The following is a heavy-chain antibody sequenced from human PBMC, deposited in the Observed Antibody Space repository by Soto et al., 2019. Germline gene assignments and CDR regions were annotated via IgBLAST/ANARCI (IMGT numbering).Heavy chain of an antibody. V-gene: IGHV3-30*18. CDR1: GFMFNAYG. Sequence: VQLVESGGGVVQPGRSRRLSCAASGFMFNAYGMHWVRQAPGNGLEWVAVISFDGSNQYYADSVKGRFTISRDNSKNTLYLQMHNLRPEDTAVYFCVKAGTMSGTGPTPRSFDIWGRGTMVTVSS. CDR2: ISFDGSNQ. J-gene: IGHJ3*02. D-gene: IGHD1-1*01. CDR3: VKAGTMSGTGPTPRSFDI.